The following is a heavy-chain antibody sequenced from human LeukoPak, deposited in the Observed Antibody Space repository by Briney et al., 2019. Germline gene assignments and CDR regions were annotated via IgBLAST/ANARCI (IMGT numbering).Heavy chain of an antibody. D-gene: IGHD5-24*01. J-gene: IGHJ6*03. CDR3: AKQGAIRQDYYMDL. CDR1: GGSFSSYA. V-gene: IGHV1-69*06. Sequence: GASVKVSCKASGGSFSSYAITWVRQAPGQGLEWMGRIIPIFGTTTYAQKFQGRVTITADMGSSTAYLELTRLPSEDTALYFCAKQGAIRQDYYMDLWGNGTTVTVSS. CDR2: IIPIFGTT.